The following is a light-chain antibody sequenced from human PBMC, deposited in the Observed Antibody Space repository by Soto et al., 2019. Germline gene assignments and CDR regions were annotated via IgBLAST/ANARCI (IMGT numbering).Light chain of an antibody. J-gene: IGKJ1*01. Sequence: EIVMTQSPVTLCVSPGERVTLSCRASQTVASNLAWYQQKPGQAPRVVIHGASTRATDFPARFSGSGSGTEFTLTISSLQSEDIGVYYCHQYNTWPRTFGQGTMVDVK. CDR3: HQYNTWPRT. V-gene: IGKV3-15*01. CDR1: QTVASN. CDR2: GAS.